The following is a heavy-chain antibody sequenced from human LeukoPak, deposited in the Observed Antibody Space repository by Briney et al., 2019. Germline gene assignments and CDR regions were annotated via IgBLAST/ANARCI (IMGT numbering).Heavy chain of an antibody. J-gene: IGHJ5*02. V-gene: IGHV4-34*01. D-gene: IGHD3-10*01. CDR2: IYYSGST. CDR1: GGSFSGYY. Sequence: SETLSLTCAVYGGSFSGYYWSWIRQPPGKGLEFIASIYYSGSTYYNPSLESRVTIGMDMSRNQVSLRLSTVTAADTAVYFCARDQWPYGSGSYATWGQGTLVIVSS. CDR3: ARDQWPYGSGSYAT.